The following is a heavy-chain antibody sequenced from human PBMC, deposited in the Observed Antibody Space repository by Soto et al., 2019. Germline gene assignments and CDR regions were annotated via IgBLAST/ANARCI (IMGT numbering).Heavy chain of an antibody. CDR2: VDSDGRGT. CDR1: GITFTNYW. CDR3: GTVCKP. V-gene: IGHV3-74*01. J-gene: IGHJ5*02. Sequence: EVQLVESGGGSVQPGGSLRLSCVASGITFTNYWMHWVRQVPGKGLVWVARVDSDGRGTSYADFVKGRFTISSDNVKNTLCLQRHSLRVEDTAMDYCGTVCKPWGQGSPVTVSS.